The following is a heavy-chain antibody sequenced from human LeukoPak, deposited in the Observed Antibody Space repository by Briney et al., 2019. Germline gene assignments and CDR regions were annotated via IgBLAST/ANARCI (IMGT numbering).Heavy chain of an antibody. CDR1: GYSISSGYY. CDR2: IYHSGST. D-gene: IGHD1-1*01. Sequence: SETLSLTCAVSGYSISSGYYGGWIRQPPGKGLEWIGSIYHSGSTYYNPSLKSRVTISVDTSKNQFSLKLSSVTAADTAVYYCARDVGAALNWNDDEWFDPWGQGTLVTVSS. CDR3: ARDVGAALNWNDDEWFDP. J-gene: IGHJ5*02. V-gene: IGHV4-38-2*02.